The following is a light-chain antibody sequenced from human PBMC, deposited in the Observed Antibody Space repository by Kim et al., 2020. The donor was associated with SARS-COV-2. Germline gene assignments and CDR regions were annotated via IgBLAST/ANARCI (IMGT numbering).Light chain of an antibody. CDR2: GTS. V-gene: IGKV3-20*01. CDR3: QHYGRSPRAWT. CDR1: LSLSGTY. J-gene: IGKJ1*01. Sequence: EIVLTQSPGSLSLFPGERATLSCRASLSLSGTYLAWYQQKPGQAPRLLISGTSSRATGIPDRFSGSGSGADFTLTINRLEPEDCAVYFCQHYGRSPRAWTFGQGTKVDIK.